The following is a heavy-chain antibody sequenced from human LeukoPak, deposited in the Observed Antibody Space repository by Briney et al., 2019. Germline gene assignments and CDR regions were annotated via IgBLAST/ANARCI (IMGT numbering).Heavy chain of an antibody. V-gene: IGHV1-69*13. CDR1: GGTFSSYA. CDR3: ARGIRFLEWLEAFDI. Sequence: SVKVSCKASGGTFSSYAISWVRQAPGQGLEWMGGIIPIFGTANYAQKFQGRVTITADESTSTAYMELSSLGSEDTAVYYCARGIRFLEWLEAFDIWGQGTMVTVSS. D-gene: IGHD3-3*01. CDR2: IIPIFGTA. J-gene: IGHJ3*02.